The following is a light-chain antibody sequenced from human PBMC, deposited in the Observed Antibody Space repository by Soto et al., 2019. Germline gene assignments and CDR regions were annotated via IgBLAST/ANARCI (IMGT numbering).Light chain of an antibody. Sequence: QSALTQPPSASGTAGQVVTISCSGGDSNIGSNSVYWYQHLPRMAPKLLIYYNNRRPSGVPDRFSGSRSGTSASLAIVGLRSEDEAVYYCAAWDASLSACVFGNGTKVTVL. CDR1: DSNIGSNS. CDR2: YNN. J-gene: IGLJ1*01. CDR3: AAWDASLSACV. V-gene: IGLV1-47*02.